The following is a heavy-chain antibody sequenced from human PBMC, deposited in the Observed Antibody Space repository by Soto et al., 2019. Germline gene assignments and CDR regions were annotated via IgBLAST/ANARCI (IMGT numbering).Heavy chain of an antibody. CDR1: GSRFSNYV. D-gene: IGHD2-2*02. CDR2: IIPIFNST. V-gene: IGHV1-69*06. CDR3: AREGRGKKAGYNGLVSLGY. J-gene: IGHJ4*02. Sequence: QVQLVQSGAEVMTPGSSLKVSCQVSGSRFSNYVISWVRQAPGDGLEWLGRIIPIFNSTKYAQSFQGRVTITADKSTSTASLELSSLRSDDTAVYYCAREGRGKKAGYNGLVSLGYWGQGTLVTVSS.